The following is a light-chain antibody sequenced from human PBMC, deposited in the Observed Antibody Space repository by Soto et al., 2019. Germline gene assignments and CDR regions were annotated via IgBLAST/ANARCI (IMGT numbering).Light chain of an antibody. CDR1: QSISTY. V-gene: IGKV1-39*01. CDR3: QQTYSTPLT. Sequence: DIQMTQSPSSLSASVGDRVTITCRASQSISTYLNWYQQKPGKAPKVLIYATSSLHSGVPSRFSGSGSETEFTLTISSLQPEDFATYFCQQTYSTPLTFGGGIKVEIK. J-gene: IGKJ4*01. CDR2: ATS.